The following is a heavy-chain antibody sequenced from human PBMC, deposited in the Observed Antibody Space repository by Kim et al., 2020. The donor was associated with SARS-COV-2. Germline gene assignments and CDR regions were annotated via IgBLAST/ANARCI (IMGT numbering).Heavy chain of an antibody. CDR2: IDPSDSYT. V-gene: IGHV5-10-1*01. Sequence: GESLKISCKGSGYSFTSYWISWVRQMPGKGLEWMGRIDPSDSYTNYSPSFQGHVTISADKSISTAYLQWSSLKASDTAMYYCARHKYYYDSSGYYPVFRRWGQGTLVTVSS. J-gene: IGHJ4*02. CDR3: ARHKYYYDSSGYYPVFRR. D-gene: IGHD3-22*01. CDR1: GYSFTSYW.